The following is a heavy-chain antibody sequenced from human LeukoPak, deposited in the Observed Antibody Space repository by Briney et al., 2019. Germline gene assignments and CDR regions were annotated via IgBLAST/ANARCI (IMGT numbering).Heavy chain of an antibody. V-gene: IGHV1-2*02. Sequence: EASVKVSCKASGYTFTGYYMHWVRQAPGQGLEWMGWINPNSGGTNYAQKFQGRVTMTRDTSISTAYMELSSLRSEDTAVYYCANAPFPATSTPRDYWGQGTLVTVSS. CDR2: INPNSGGT. CDR1: GYTFTGYY. J-gene: IGHJ4*02. CDR3: ANAPFPATSTPRDY. D-gene: IGHD2-15*01.